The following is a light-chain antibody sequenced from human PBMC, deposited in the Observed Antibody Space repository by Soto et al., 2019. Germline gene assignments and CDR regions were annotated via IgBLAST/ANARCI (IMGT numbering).Light chain of an antibody. V-gene: IGLV2-11*01. Sequence: QSALTQPRSVSGSPGQSVTISCTGTSSDVGGYNYVSWYQQHPGKAPKLMIYDVSKRPSGVPDRFSGSKSGNTASLTISGLQAADEADYYCCSYAGSPLYVFGTGTKVTVL. CDR2: DVS. CDR1: SSDVGGYNY. J-gene: IGLJ1*01. CDR3: CSYAGSPLYV.